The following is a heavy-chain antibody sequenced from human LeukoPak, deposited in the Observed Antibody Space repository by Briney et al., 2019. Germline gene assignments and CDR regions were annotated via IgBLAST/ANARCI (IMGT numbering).Heavy chain of an antibody. CDR1: GFAFSKLA. Sequence: GGSLRLSCAASGFAFSKLAMGWVRQAQGKGLEWVALTWYDGSNKNYADSVKGRFTISRDNSKNTLYLQMNSLRGEDTAVYLCARGGLTIAEATTSWYLDYWGRGTLVTVSS. CDR3: ARGGLTIAEATTSWYLDY. J-gene: IGHJ4*02. CDR2: TWYDGSNK. V-gene: IGHV3-33*07. D-gene: IGHD1-26*01.